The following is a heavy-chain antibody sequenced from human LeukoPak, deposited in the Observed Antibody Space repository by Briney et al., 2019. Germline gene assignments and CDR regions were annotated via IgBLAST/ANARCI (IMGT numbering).Heavy chain of an antibody. Sequence: SETLSLTCTVSGGSISSSSYYWGWIRQPPGKGLEWIGSIYYSGSTYYNPSLKIRVTISVDTSKNQFSLKLSSVTAADTAVYYCARRSGYSYEGPINWFDPWGQGTLVTVSS. J-gene: IGHJ5*02. CDR1: GGSISSSSYY. CDR3: ARRSGYSYEGPINWFDP. V-gene: IGHV4-39*01. D-gene: IGHD5-18*01. CDR2: IYYSGST.